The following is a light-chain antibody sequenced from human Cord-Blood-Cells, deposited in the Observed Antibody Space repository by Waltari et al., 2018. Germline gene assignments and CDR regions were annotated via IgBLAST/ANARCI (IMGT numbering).Light chain of an antibody. V-gene: IGKV3-11*01. Sequence: IVLTQSPATLSLSPGDRATLSCRASQSVSSYLAWYQQKPGQAPRLLIYDASNRATGIPARFSGSGSGTDFTLTISSLEPEDFAVYYCQQRSNFGQGTRLEIK. CDR2: DAS. CDR3: QQRSN. J-gene: IGKJ5*01. CDR1: QSVSSY.